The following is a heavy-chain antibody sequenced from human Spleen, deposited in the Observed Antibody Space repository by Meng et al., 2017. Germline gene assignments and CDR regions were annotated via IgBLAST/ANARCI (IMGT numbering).Heavy chain of an antibody. V-gene: IGHV1-2*06. CDR2: IDPKSGDT. J-gene: IGHJ4*02. Sequence: QVQLVQSGAEVKKPGASVRVSCKASEYTFSDYNIHWVRQAPGQGLEWMGRIDPKSGDTHYAQRFQGRVTMTGDTSISTAYMELSGLRSDDTAMYYCARDEDISAAGKLFGDYWGQGTLVTVSS. CDR3: ARDEDISAAGKLFGDY. CDR1: EYTFSDYN. D-gene: IGHD6-13*01.